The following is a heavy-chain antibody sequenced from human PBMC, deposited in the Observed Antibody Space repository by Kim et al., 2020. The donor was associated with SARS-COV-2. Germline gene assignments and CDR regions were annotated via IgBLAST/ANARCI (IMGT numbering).Heavy chain of an antibody. CDR2: IYPGDSDT. CDR3: ARHMGGWNTMIGPKQYYFHY. J-gene: IGHJ4*02. CDR1: GYSFTSYW. V-gene: IGHV5-51*01. D-gene: IGHD3-22*01. Sequence: GESLKISCKGSGYSFTSYWIGWVRQMPGKGLEWMGIIYPGDSDTRYSPSFQGQVTISADKSISTAYLQWSSLKASDTAMYYCARHMGGWNTMIGPKQYYFHYWGQGTLVTVSS.